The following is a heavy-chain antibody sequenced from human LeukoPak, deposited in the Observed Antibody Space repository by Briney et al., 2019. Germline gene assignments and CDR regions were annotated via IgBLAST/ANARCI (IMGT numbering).Heavy chain of an antibody. D-gene: IGHD6-19*01. CDR3: ARSSGWGQFDY. CDR2: INSDGSST. Sequence: PGGSLRLSCAASGFTFSSYWMHWVRQAPGKGLVWVSRINSDGSSTSYADSVKGRFTISRDNAKSTLYLQMNSLRAEDTAVYYCARSSGWGQFDYWGQGTLVTVSS. CDR1: GFTFSSYW. J-gene: IGHJ4*02. V-gene: IGHV3-74*01.